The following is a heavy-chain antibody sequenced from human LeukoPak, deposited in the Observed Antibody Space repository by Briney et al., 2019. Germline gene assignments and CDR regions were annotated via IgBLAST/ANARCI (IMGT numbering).Heavy chain of an antibody. V-gene: IGHV3-30*03. CDR2: ISYHGSNE. J-gene: IGHJ4*02. CDR3: ARDFPRSSSRPFDY. Sequence: GRSLRLSCAASGFTFSSYGMHWVRQAPGKGLEWVAVISYHGSNENYADSVKGRFTISRDNSKNTLYLQMNSLRAEDTAVYYCARDFPRSSSRPFDYWGQGTLVTVSS. CDR1: GFTFSSYG. D-gene: IGHD6-6*01.